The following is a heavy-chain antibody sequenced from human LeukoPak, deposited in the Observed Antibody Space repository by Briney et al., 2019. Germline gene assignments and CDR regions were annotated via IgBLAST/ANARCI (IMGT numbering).Heavy chain of an antibody. V-gene: IGHV3-30*02. Sequence: GGSLRLSCAASGFTFSSYGMHWVRQAPGKGLEWVAFIRYDGNNKLYADSVKGRFTISRDNSKNTVYLHINSLRTEDTALYYCSKANPLDYWGQGTLVIVSS. CDR1: GFTFSSYG. J-gene: IGHJ4*02. CDR3: SKANPLDY. D-gene: IGHD1-14*01. CDR2: IRYDGNNK.